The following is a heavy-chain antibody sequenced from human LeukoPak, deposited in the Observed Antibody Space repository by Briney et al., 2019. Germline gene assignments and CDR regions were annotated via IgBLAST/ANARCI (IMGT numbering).Heavy chain of an antibody. CDR2: TYYRSKWHN. J-gene: IGHJ4*02. D-gene: IGHD4-17*01. CDR3: VRDLYGDYEDPLGY. Sequence: SQTLSLTCAISEDSVSINSAAWNWIRKSPSRGLEWLGRTYYRSKWHNDYSPSEKSRITVNSNTSKNQFSLQLNYVTPEDTAVYYCVRDLYGDYEDPLGYWGQGTLVTVSS. CDR1: EDSVSINSAA. V-gene: IGHV6-1*01.